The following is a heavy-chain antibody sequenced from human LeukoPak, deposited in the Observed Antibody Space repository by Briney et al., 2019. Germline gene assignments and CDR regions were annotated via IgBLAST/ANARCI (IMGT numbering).Heavy chain of an antibody. CDR2: IYYSGST. J-gene: IGHJ6*03. Sequence: SETLSLTCTVSGGSISSYYWSWIRQPPGKGLEWIGYIYYSGSTYYNPSLRSRVTISVDTSKNQFSLKLSSVTAADTAVYYCARSSEGRYYYDSSGFSYYYYYMDVWGKGTTVTVSS. CDR3: ARSSEGRYYYDSSGFSYYYYYMDV. V-gene: IGHV4-59*01. CDR1: GGSISSYY. D-gene: IGHD3-22*01.